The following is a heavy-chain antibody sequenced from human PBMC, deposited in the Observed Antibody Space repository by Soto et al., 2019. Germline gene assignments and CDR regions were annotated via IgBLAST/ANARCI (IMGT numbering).Heavy chain of an antibody. J-gene: IGHJ4*02. CDR3: GWGEVTSGRLRRDFDY. D-gene: IGHD3-16*01. V-gene: IGHV3-23*01. Sequence: EVQLLESGGGLVQPGGSLRLSCAASGLTFSSYAMSWVRQAPGKGLEWVSAISGSGGGTYYADSVKGRFTISRDNSKNTLWLQMNSLRAEDTAVYFCGWGEVTSGRLRRDFDYRGQGTLVAVSS. CDR1: GLTFSSYA. CDR2: ISGSGGGT.